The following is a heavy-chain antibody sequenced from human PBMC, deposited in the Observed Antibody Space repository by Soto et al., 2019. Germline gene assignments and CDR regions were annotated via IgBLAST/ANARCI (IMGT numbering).Heavy chain of an antibody. CDR2: IYYSGST. D-gene: IGHD6-6*01. V-gene: IGHV4-30-4*01. J-gene: IGHJ4*02. CDR3: AREDSSSSAEGFDD. CDR1: GGSISSGDYY. Sequence: LSLTCTVSGGSISSGDYYWSWIRQPPGKGLEWIGYIYYSGSTYYNPSLKSRVTISVDTSKNQFSLKLSSVTAADTAVYYCAREDSSSSAEGFDDWGQGTLVTVSS.